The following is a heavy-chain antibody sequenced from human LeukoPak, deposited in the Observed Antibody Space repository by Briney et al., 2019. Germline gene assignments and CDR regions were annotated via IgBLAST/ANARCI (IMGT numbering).Heavy chain of an antibody. CDR3: SRESGAFCPFGY. V-gene: IGHV4-4*02. J-gene: IGHJ4*02. CDR1: GGSITSTNW. CDR2: VSLTGQT. D-gene: IGHD1-26*01. Sequence: SETLSLTCGVSGGSITSTNWWSWVRQSPGQGLEWIGEVSLTGQTNYNPSLSGRVTMLLDESSNHLSLHLTSVTAADTATYYCSRESGAFCPFGYWGQGTLVIVPS.